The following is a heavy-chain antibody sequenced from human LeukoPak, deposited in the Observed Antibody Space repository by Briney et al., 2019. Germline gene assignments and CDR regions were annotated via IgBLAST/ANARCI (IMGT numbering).Heavy chain of an antibody. CDR3: AAAGRGSLDY. V-gene: IGHV3-74*01. D-gene: IGHD3-16*01. Sequence: SGGSLRLSCAASGFTLSSFWMHWVRHAPGKGLEWVSRISSDGSSTNYADSVKGRFAISRDAAKNTLFLQINSLRAEDTAVYFCAAAGRGSLDYWGQGTLVTVSS. CDR2: ISSDGSST. J-gene: IGHJ4*02. CDR1: GFTLSSFW.